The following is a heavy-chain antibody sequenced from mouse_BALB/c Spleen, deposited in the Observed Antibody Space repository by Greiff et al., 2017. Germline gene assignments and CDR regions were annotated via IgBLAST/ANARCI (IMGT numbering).Heavy chain of an antibody. CDR1: GFTFSSYG. Sequence: EVQRVESGGGLVQPGGSLKLSCAASGFTFSSYGMSWVRQTPDKRLELVATINSNGGSTYYPDSVKGRFTISRDNAKNTLYLQMSSLKSEDTAMYYCARDLAAFDYWGQGTTLTVSS. D-gene: IGHD3-3*01. V-gene: IGHV5-6-3*01. J-gene: IGHJ2*01. CDR2: INSNGGST. CDR3: ARDLAAFDY.